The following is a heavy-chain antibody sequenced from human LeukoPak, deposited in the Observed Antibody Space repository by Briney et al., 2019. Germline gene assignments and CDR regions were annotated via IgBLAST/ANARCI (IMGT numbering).Heavy chain of an antibody. D-gene: IGHD3-10*01. CDR1: GYSFTSYW. V-gene: IGHV5-51*01. Sequence: GESLKISCKGSGYSFTSYWIGWVRQMPGKGLEWMGIIYPGDSDTRYSPSFQGQVTISADKSISTAYLQWSSRKASDTAMSYCARLEDGSGSYFWFVPWGQGTLVTVSS. J-gene: IGHJ5*02. CDR3: ARLEDGSGSYFWFVP. CDR2: IYPGDSDT.